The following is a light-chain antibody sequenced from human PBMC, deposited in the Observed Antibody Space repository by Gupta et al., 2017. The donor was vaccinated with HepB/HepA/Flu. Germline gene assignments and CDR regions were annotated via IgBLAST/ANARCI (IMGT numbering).Light chain of an antibody. J-gene: IGLJ2*01. CDR1: SSNIGNNY. CDR3: GTWDSSLSAVV. V-gene: IGLV1-51*02. CDR2: ENN. Sequence: SVFTQPPSLSAAPGQKVTISCSGSSSNIGNNYVSWYQQLPGTAPKLLIYENNKRPSGIPDRFSGSKSGTSATLGITGLQTGDEADYYCGTWDSSLSAVVFGGGTKLTVL.